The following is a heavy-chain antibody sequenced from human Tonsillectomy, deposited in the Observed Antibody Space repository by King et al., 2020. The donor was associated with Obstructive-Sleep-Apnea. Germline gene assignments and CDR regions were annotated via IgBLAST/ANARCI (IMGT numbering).Heavy chain of an antibody. CDR1: GFTFDDHA. V-gene: IGHV3-9*01. D-gene: IGHD6-19*01. CDR3: AKDISSGCYGPLDY. CDR2: INWNSGSI. J-gene: IGHJ4*01. Sequence: VQLVESGGGLVQPGRSLRLSCAASGFTFDDHAMHWVRQAPGKGLEWVSGINWNSGSIGYADSVKGRFTISRDNAKNSLYLQMNSLRAEDTALYYCAKDISSGCYGPLDYWGHGTLVTVSS.